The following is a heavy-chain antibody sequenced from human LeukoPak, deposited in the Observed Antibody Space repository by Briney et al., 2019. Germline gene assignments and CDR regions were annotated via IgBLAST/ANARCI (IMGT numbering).Heavy chain of an antibody. D-gene: IGHD5-18*01. CDR1: AFTFSRAD. V-gene: IGHV3-23*01. J-gene: IGHJ4*02. CDR2: ISGNGAGT. CDR3: AREDSSMVLSLDY. Sequence: GGSLRLSCAASAFTFSRADMAWVRQPPGKRPEWISSISGNGAGTHYIDSVRGQFIISRDNSKNTVYLQMNSLRAEDTAIYYCAREDSSMVLSLDYWGQGTLVTVSS.